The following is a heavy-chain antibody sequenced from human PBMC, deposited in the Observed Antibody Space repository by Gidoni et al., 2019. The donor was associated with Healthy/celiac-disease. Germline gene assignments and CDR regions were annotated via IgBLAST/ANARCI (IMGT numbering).Heavy chain of an antibody. CDR2: ISWNSGSI. CDR1: GFTFDDYA. D-gene: IGHD2-2*01. V-gene: IGHV3-9*01. J-gene: IGHJ4*02. Sequence: EVQLVESGGGLVQPGRSLRLSCAASGFTFDDYAMHWVRQAPGKGLEWVSGISWNSGSIGYADSVKGRFTISRDNAKNSLYLQMNSLRAEDTALYYCAKDRGPISTRPYFDYWGQGTLVTVSS. CDR3: AKDRGPISTRPYFDY.